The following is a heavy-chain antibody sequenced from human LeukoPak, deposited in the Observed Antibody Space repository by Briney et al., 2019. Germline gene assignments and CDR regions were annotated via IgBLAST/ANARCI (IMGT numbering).Heavy chain of an antibody. CDR3: ARFLATWDYYYMDV. V-gene: IGHV3-23*01. D-gene: IGHD3-3*01. J-gene: IGHJ6*03. Sequence: LSGGSLRLSCAASGFTFTNYAMNWVRQAPEKGLEWVSTIHGGGDVTYYADSVKGRFTISRDNAKNSVYLQMNSLRVEDTAVYYCARFLATWDYYYMDVWGKGTTVTVSS. CDR1: GFTFTNYA. CDR2: IHGGGDVT.